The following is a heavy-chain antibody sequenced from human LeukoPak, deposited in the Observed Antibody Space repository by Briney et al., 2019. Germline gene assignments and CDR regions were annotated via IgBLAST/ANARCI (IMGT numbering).Heavy chain of an antibody. CDR1: GFTFSSYG. Sequence: GGSLRLSCAASGFTFSSYGMHWVRQAPGKGLEGVAVISYDGSNKYYADSVKGRFTISRDNSKNTLYLQMNSLRAEDTAVYYCAKDGYSSGWHFYFDYWGQGTLVTVSS. D-gene: IGHD6-19*01. V-gene: IGHV3-30*18. CDR3: AKDGYSSGWHFYFDY. J-gene: IGHJ4*02. CDR2: ISYDGSNK.